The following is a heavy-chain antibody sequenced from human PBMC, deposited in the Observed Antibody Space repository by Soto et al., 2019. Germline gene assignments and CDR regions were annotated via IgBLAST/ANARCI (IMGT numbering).Heavy chain of an antibody. D-gene: IGHD4-4*01. CDR3: ASHMTTVTPGLPEV. Sequence: QVQLQESGPGLVKPSQTLSLTCTVSGGSISSGGYYWSWIRQHPGKGLEWIGYIDYSGSTYYNPSFKSRVTISVDTSKNQVSPKLSSVTAADTAVYYCASHMTTVTPGLPEVWGQGTMVTVSS. CDR2: IDYSGST. V-gene: IGHV4-31*03. J-gene: IGHJ3*01. CDR1: GGSISSGGYY.